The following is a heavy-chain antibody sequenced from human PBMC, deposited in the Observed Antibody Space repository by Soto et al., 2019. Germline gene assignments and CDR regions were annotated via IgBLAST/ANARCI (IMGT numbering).Heavy chain of an antibody. Sequence: GASVKVSCKASGGTFSSYTISWVRQAPGQGLEWMGGIIPLFGTTNYAQNFQGRVTVIADESTGTAYVELSSLRSEDTAMYYCARGRMDSSSSSFYYFGMDVWGQGTTVTVSS. D-gene: IGHD6-6*01. CDR3: ARGRMDSSSSSFYYFGMDV. CDR2: IIPLFGTT. CDR1: GGTFSSYT. J-gene: IGHJ6*02. V-gene: IGHV1-69*13.